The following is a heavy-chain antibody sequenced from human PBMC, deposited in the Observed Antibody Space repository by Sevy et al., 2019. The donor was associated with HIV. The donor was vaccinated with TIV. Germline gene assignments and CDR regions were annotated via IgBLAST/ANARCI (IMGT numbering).Heavy chain of an antibody. CDR1: GYTFTGYY. CDR2: INPNSGGT. D-gene: IGHD3-22*01. CDR3: AREGSSGYYYIY. Sequence: ASVKVSCKASGYTFTGYYMHWVRQAPGQGLEWIGRINPNSGGTNYAQKFQGRVTMTRDTSISTAYMELSRLRSDDTAVYYCAREGSSGYYYIYWGQGTLVTVSS. J-gene: IGHJ4*02. V-gene: IGHV1-2*06.